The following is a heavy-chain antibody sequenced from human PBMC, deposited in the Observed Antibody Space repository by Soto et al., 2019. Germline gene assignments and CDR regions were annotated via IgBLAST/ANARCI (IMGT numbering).Heavy chain of an antibody. CDR2: ISGSGGST. CDR1: GFTFSSYA. D-gene: IGHD3-10*01. CDR3: AYYYGSGSGVYYYYYGMDV. Sequence: GGSLRLSCAASGFTFSSYAMSWVRQAPGKGLEWVSAISGSGGSTYYADSVKGRFTISRDNSKNTLYLQMNSLRAEDTAVYYCAYYYGSGSGVYYYYYGMDVWGQGTTVTVSS. V-gene: IGHV3-23*01. J-gene: IGHJ6*02.